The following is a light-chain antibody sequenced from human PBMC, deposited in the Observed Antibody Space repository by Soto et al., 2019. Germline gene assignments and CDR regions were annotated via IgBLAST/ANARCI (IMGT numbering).Light chain of an antibody. V-gene: IGLV2-14*01. J-gene: IGLJ1*01. CDR1: SSDVGGYNY. CDR2: EVS. CDR3: SSYASSSTYV. Sequence: QSVLTQPASVSGSPGQSITISCTGTSSDVGGYNYVSWYQQHPGKAPKLMIYEVSNRPSGVSDRFSGSKSGNTASLTISGLQIEDEADYYCSSYASSSTYVFGTGTKLTVL.